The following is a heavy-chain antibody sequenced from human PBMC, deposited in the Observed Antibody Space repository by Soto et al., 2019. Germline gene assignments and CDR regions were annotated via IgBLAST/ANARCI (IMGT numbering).Heavy chain of an antibody. D-gene: IGHD3-10*01. CDR2: ISGSGGTT. CDR1: GFTFSSYA. V-gene: IGHV3-23*01. J-gene: IGHJ4*02. Sequence: GGSLRLSCAASGFTFSSYAMSWVRQAPGKGLEWVSTISGSGGTTYYADSVKGRITISRDNSKNTLYVQMNSLRAEDTAVYYCAKLWFGETAHFDYWGQGTLVTVSS. CDR3: AKLWFGETAHFDY.